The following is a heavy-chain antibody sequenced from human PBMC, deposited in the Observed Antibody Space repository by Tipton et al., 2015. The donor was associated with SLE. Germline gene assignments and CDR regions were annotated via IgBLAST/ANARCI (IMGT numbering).Heavy chain of an antibody. CDR2: IYHSGST. CDR1: GYSISSGYY. CDR3: ARDLFFGPGWFDP. J-gene: IGHJ5*02. Sequence: TLSLTCTVSGYSISSGYYWGWIRQPPGKGLEWIGSIYHSGSTYYNPSLKSRVTISVDTSKSQFSLKLSSVTAADTAVYYCARDLFFGPGWFDPWGQGTLVTVSS. D-gene: IGHD3-3*01. V-gene: IGHV4-38-2*02.